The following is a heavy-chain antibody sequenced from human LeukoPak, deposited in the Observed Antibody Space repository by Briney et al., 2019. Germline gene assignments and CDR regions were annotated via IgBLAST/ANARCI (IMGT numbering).Heavy chain of an antibody. V-gene: IGHV3-53*01. Sequence: GGSLRLSCAASGFTVSSNYMSWVRQAPGKGLEWVSVIYSGGSTYYADSVKGRFTISRDNSKNTLYLQMNSLRAEDTAVYYCARDRVAVAPGYYYYYYMDVWGKGTTVTVSS. D-gene: IGHD6-19*01. CDR1: GFTVSSNY. CDR2: IYSGGST. J-gene: IGHJ6*03. CDR3: ARDRVAVAPGYYYYYYMDV.